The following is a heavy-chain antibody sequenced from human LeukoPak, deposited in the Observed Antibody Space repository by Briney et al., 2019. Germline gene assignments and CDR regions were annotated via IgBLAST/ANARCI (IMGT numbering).Heavy chain of an antibody. CDR2: IYYSGST. Sequence: KTSETLSLTCTVSGGSISSYYWSWIRQPPGKGLEWIGYIYYSGSTNYNPSLKSRVTISVDTSKNQFSLKLSSVTAADTAVYYCARRRSSGYYYGPYYFDYWGQGTLVTVSS. CDR1: GGSISSYY. V-gene: IGHV4-59*01. J-gene: IGHJ4*02. D-gene: IGHD3-22*01. CDR3: ARRRSSGYYYGPYYFDY.